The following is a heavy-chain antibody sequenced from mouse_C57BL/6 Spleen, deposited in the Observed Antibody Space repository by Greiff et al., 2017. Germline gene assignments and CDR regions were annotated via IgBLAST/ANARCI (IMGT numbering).Heavy chain of an antibody. Sequence: VQLVESGAELMKPGASVKLSCKATGYTFTGYWIEWVKQRPGHGLEWIGEILPGSGSTNYNEKFKGKATFTADPSSNTAYMQLSSLTTEDSAIYYCASTGPPDHLAWFAYWGQGTLVTVSA. CDR1: GYTFTGYW. CDR3: ASTGPPDHLAWFAY. CDR2: ILPGSGST. J-gene: IGHJ3*01. D-gene: IGHD3-3*01. V-gene: IGHV1-9*01.